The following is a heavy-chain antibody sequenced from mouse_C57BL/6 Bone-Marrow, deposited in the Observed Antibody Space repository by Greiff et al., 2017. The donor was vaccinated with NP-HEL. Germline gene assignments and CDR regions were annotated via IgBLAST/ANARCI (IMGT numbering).Heavy chain of an antibody. V-gene: IGHV1-72*01. D-gene: IGHD2-3*01. Sequence: QVQLQQPGAELVKPGASVKLSCKASGYPFTSSWMHWVKQRPGRGLEWIGRIDPISGGTKDNEKFKSKATLTVDKPSSTAYMQLSSLTSEDSAVYYCARAGDGYPYYFDYWGQGTTLTVSS. CDR3: ARAGDGYPYYFDY. CDR1: GYPFTSSW. CDR2: IDPISGGT. J-gene: IGHJ2*01.